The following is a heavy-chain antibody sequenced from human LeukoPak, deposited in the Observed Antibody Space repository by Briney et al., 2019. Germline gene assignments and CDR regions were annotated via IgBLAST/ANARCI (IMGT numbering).Heavy chain of an antibody. J-gene: IGHJ4*02. CDR2: IYHNGIT. D-gene: IGHD1-1*01. V-gene: IGHV4-38-2*01. CDR1: GNSVSSGLF. CDR3: TRSVALSDHGIIDS. Sequence: SETLSLTCAVSGNSVSSGLFWGWIRQPPGKGLEWIATIYHNGITHYNPSLKSRVNISADTSKNQFSLKMRSVTAADAAVYYCTRSVALSDHGIIDSWGQGTLVTVSS.